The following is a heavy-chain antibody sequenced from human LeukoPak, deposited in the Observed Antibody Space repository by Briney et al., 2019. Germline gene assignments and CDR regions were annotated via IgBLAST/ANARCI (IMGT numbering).Heavy chain of an antibody. CDR3: ARGDGRKIHAFDI. CDR2: IIPIFGTA. J-gene: IGHJ3*02. Sequence: SVKVSCKASGGTFSSYAISWVRQAPGQGLEWMGRIIPIFGTANYAQKFQGRVTITTDESTSSAYMELSSLRSEDTAVYYCARGDGRKIHAFDIWGQGTMVTVSS. V-gene: IGHV1-69*05. D-gene: IGHD3-16*01. CDR1: GGTFSSYA.